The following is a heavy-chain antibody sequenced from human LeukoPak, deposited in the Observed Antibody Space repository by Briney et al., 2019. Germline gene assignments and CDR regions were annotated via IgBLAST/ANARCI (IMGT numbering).Heavy chain of an antibody. CDR1: GGSITTNVYY. CDR2: RHYSADR. J-gene: IGHJ3*02. D-gene: IGHD2-15*01. V-gene: IGHV4-39*02. CDR3: ARESYCSGGSCYSGRAFDI. Sequence: SETLSLTCSVSGGSITTNVYYWVWIRQPPGKGLEWIGSRHYSADRYYTPTRKGRVTIFADRSKDQFPLRLSSLTAADTAVYYCARESYCSGGSCYSGRAFDIWGQGTMVTVSS.